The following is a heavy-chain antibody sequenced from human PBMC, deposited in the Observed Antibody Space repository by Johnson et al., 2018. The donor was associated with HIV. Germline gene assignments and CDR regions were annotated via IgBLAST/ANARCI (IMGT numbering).Heavy chain of an antibody. CDR2: IKQDGSEK. V-gene: IGHV3-7*05. Sequence: VQLVESGGGVVQPGRSLRLSCAASGFTFSSYWMSWVRQAPGKGLEWVANIKQDGSEKYYVDSVKGRFTISRDNAKNSLYLQMNSLRAEDTAVYYCARGLGSSWTGDAFDIWGQGTMVTVSS. CDR3: ARGLGSSWTGDAFDI. D-gene: IGHD6-13*01. CDR1: GFTFSSYW. J-gene: IGHJ3*02.